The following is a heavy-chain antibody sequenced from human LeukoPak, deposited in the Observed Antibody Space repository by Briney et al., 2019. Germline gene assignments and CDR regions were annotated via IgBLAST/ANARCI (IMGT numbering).Heavy chain of an antibody. CDR3: ARDKVSTYYYDSSDYYYDY. CDR1: GYTFTSYG. Sequence: ASVKVSCKASGYTFTSYGISWVRQAPGQGLEWMGWISAYNGNTNYAQKLQGRVTMTTDTSTSTAYMELRSLRSDDTAVYYCARDKVSTYYYDSSDYYYDYWGQGTLVTVSS. D-gene: IGHD3-22*01. J-gene: IGHJ4*02. CDR2: ISAYNGNT. V-gene: IGHV1-18*01.